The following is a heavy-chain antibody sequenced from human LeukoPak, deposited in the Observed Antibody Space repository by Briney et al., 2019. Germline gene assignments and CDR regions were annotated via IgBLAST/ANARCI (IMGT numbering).Heavy chain of an antibody. D-gene: IGHD3-22*01. V-gene: IGHV3-11*01. Sequence: PGGSLRLSCAASGFTFSDYYMSWIRQAPGKGLEWVSYISDTGNTKYYADSVKGRFTISRDNTKSSLSLQMNSLTAEDTAFYYCARGGSNGYNWSDPWGQGTLVTVSS. CDR1: GFTFSDYY. J-gene: IGHJ5*02. CDR3: ARGGSNGYNWSDP. CDR2: ISDTGNTK.